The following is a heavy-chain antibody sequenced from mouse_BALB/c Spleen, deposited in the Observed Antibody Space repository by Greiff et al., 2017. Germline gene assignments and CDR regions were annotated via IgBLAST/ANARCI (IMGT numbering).Heavy chain of an antibody. CDR1: GFTFSSYA. CDR3: ARGYYGSSSAMDY. CDR2: ISSGGSYT. J-gene: IGHJ4*01. Sequence: EVMLVESGGGLVKPGGSLKLSCAASGFTFSSYAMSWVRQSPEKRLEWVAEISSGGSYTYYPDTVTGRFTISRDNAKNTLYLEMSSLRSEDTAMYYCARGYYGSSSAMDYWGQGTSVTVSS. V-gene: IGHV5-9-4*01. D-gene: IGHD1-1*01.